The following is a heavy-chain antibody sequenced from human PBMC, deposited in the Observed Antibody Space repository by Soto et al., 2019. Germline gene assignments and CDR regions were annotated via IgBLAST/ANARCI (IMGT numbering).Heavy chain of an antibody. Sequence: SETLSLTCTVSGDSINSADYYWSWLRQPPGKGLEWIGYIYYSRSDYYNPSLGRRATITIDTSRNQFSLNLMSVTAADTAVYYCARVVPFYDSSGYSFYYFDYWGQGALVTVSS. V-gene: IGHV4-30-4*01. J-gene: IGHJ4*02. CDR2: IYYSRSD. CDR3: ARVVPFYDSSGYSFYYFDY. CDR1: GDSINSADYY. D-gene: IGHD3-22*01.